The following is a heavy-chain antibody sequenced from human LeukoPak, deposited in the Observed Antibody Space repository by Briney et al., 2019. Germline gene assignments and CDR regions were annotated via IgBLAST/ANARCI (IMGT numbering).Heavy chain of an antibody. CDR3: ARDRGAALPPRGSSGYYYPHDAFDI. D-gene: IGHD3-22*01. Sequence: SETLSLTCTVSGGSISSSSYYWGWIRQPPGKGLEWIGSIYYSGSTYYNPSLKSRVTISVDTSKNQFSLKLSSVTAADTAVYYCARDRGAALPPRGSSGYYYPHDAFDIWGQGTMVTVSS. V-gene: IGHV4-39*07. CDR2: IYYSGST. CDR1: GGSISSSSYY. J-gene: IGHJ3*02.